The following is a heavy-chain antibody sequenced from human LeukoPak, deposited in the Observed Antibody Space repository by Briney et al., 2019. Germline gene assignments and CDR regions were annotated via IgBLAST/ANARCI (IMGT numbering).Heavy chain of an antibody. CDR1: GGSINSYY. Sequence: SETLSLTCTVSGGSINSYYWSWIRQPPGKGLEWIGYIYYSGSTNYNPSLKSRVTISVDTSKNQFSLKLSSVTATDTAVYYCASTYSGSSWFDYWGQGTLVTVSS. CDR2: IYYSGST. D-gene: IGHD1-26*01. CDR3: ASTYSGSSWFDY. V-gene: IGHV4-59*01. J-gene: IGHJ4*02.